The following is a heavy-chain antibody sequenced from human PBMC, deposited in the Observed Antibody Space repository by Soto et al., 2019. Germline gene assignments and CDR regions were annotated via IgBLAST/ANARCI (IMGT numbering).Heavy chain of an antibody. CDR3: ASYNCNYWFDP. Sequence: SETLSLTCTVSGDSVSSGDYYWSWIRQPPGKELEWIGYIYYSGSTTYHPSLKSRVTISLDKSKTQFSLNLSSVTAADTAVYYCASYNCNYWFDPWGKGTMVTVSS. CDR2: IYYSGST. CDR1: GDSVSSGDYY. J-gene: IGHJ5*02. V-gene: IGHV4-61*08. D-gene: IGHD1-7*01.